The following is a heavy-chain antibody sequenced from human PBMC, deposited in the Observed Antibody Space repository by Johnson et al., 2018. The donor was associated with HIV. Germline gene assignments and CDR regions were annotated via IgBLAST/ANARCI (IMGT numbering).Heavy chain of an antibody. D-gene: IGHD6-13*01. Sequence: MLLVESGGGVVQPGGSLRLSCAESGFTFSSYGMHWVRQAPGKGLEWVSYISSSGSTIYYADSVKGRFTISRDNAKNSLYLQMNSLRAEDTAVYYCASPATQQLVPVDAFDIWGQGTMVTVSS. CDR2: ISSSGSTI. V-gene: IGHV3-48*04. CDR3: ASPATQQLVPVDAFDI. CDR1: GFTFSSYG. J-gene: IGHJ3*02.